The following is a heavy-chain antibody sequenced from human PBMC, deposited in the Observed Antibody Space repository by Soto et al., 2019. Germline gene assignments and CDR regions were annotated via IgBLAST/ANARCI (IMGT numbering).Heavy chain of an antibody. CDR2: ISSSSSYI. J-gene: IGHJ6*02. V-gene: IGHV3-21*01. Sequence: GGSLRLSCAASGFTFSSYSTNWVRQAPGKGLEWVSSISSSSSYIYYADSVKGRFTISRDNAKNSLYLQMNSLRAEDTAVYYCARDKGGVDYYYGMDVWGQGTTVTVSS. CDR1: GFTFSSYS. CDR3: ARDKGGVDYYYGMDV. D-gene: IGHD3-16*01.